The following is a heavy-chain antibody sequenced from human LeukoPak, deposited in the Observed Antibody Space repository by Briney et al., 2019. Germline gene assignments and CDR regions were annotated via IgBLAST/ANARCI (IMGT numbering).Heavy chain of an antibody. CDR2: VNEDGRQI. Sequence: GGSLRLSCAASGFTFRSFYMSWVRQPPGKELEWVAKVNEDGRQIYYADSVKGRFTISRDNAKNSVHLQMNNLRVEDTAVYYCAKDEVGGHFEYWGQGILVTVSS. V-gene: IGHV3-7*01. J-gene: IGHJ4*02. CDR3: AKDEVGGHFEY. CDR1: GFTFRSFY.